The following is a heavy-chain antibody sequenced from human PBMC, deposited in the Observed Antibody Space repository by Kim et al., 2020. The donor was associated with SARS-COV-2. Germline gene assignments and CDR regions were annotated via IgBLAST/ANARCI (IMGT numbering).Heavy chain of an antibody. CDR3: AKDQATAARPPTYYFDY. J-gene: IGHJ4*02. D-gene: IGHD6-6*01. V-gene: IGHV3-23*01. Sequence: VQGRFSISRDSSKNTLFLQRNSLRAEDTATYYCAKDQATAARPPTYYFDYWGQGTLVTVSS.